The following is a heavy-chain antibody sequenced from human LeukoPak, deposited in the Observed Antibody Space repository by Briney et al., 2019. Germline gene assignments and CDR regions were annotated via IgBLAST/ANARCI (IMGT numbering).Heavy chain of an antibody. J-gene: IGHJ4*02. D-gene: IGHD1-26*01. Sequence: PGGSLRLSCAASGFTFSTYAISWVRQAPGKGLGWVSVISGSGGSTYYADSVKGRFTISRDNSKNTLYLQMNSLRAEDTALYYCAKDSGSYRYYFDYWGQGTLVTVSS. CDR1: GFTFSTYA. CDR2: ISGSGGST. V-gene: IGHV3-23*01. CDR3: AKDSGSYRYYFDY.